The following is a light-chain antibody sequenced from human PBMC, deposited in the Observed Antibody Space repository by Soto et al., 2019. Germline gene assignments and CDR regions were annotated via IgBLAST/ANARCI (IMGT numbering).Light chain of an antibody. CDR2: GTS. Sequence: QSVLTQPPSVSGAPGQTVTISCTGSSTNIGAGYDVHWYQQLPGTAPKLLIYGTSNRPSGVPDRFSGSKSGTSASLAITGVQAEDEADYYCHSYDSSMSGLVFGTGTKLTVL. CDR1: STNIGAGYD. V-gene: IGLV1-40*01. CDR3: HSYDSSMSGLV. J-gene: IGLJ1*01.